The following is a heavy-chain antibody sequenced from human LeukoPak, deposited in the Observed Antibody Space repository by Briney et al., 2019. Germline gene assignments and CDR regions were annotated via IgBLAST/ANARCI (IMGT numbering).Heavy chain of an antibody. Sequence: GGSLRLSCAASGNYWMHWVRQAPGKGLAWVSHINSDGSWTSYADSVKGRFTISKDNAKNTAYLQMNNLRAEDTAVYYCVSFYETYWGRGTLVTVSS. CDR2: INSDGSWT. CDR1: GNYW. D-gene: IGHD2-2*01. V-gene: IGHV3-74*01. CDR3: VSFYETY. J-gene: IGHJ4*02.